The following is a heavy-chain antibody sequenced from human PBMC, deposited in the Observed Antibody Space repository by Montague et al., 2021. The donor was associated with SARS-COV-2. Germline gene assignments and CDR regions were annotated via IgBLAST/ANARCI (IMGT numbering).Heavy chain of an antibody. D-gene: IGHD2/OR15-2a*01. CDR2: IYNTGST. Sequence: TLSLTCTVSGDSTTSDVSYWSWIRQPAGKGLEWIGRIYNTGSTNYNPSLKSRLTISLDTSKNQFSLKLSSVTAADTAVYYCARDDFRWDFDCWGQGTLVTVSS. CDR3: ARDDFRWDFDC. J-gene: IGHJ4*02. CDR1: GDSTTSDVSY. V-gene: IGHV4-61*02.